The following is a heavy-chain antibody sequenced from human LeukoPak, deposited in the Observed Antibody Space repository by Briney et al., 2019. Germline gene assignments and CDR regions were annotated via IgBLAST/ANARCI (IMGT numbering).Heavy chain of an antibody. D-gene: IGHD2-21*02. V-gene: IGHV3-49*03. CDR2: IRSKAYGGTT. J-gene: IGHJ4*02. CDR3: TRGGEGRAYCGGDCYFDY. Sequence: GSLRLSCTASGFTFGDYAMSWFRQAPGKGLEWVGFIRSKAYGGTTECAASVKGRFTISRDDSKSIAYLQMNSLKTEDTAVYYCTRGGEGRAYCGGDCYFDYWGQGTLVTVSS. CDR1: GFTFGDYA.